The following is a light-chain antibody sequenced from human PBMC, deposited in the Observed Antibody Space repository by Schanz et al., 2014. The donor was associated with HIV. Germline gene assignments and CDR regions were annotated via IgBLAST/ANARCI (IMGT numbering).Light chain of an antibody. V-gene: IGLV1-44*01. CDR2: NTY. J-gene: IGLJ3*02. Sequence: QSVLTQPPSASGTPGQRVTISCSGSSSSIKTNAVNWFQQLPGTAPKLLIYNTYHRPSGVPDRFSGSKSGSSASLAISGLQSEDEADYYCAAWDDNLEGWVFGGGTKLTVL. CDR3: AAWDDNLEGWV. CDR1: SSSIKTNA.